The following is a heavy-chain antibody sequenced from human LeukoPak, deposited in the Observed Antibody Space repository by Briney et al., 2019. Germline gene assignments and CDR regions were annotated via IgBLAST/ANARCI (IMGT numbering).Heavy chain of an antibody. J-gene: IGHJ3*02. CDR3: AEGTGRLAYAFDI. CDR2: IWYDGSNK. Sequence: QSGGSLRLSCAASGFTFSTYGIHWVRQAPGKGLEWVAVIWYDGSNKFYADSVKGRFTISRDNSKNTLYLQMNSLRAEDTAVYYCAEGTGRLAYAFDIWGQGTMVTVSS. CDR1: GFTFSTYG. D-gene: IGHD6-25*01. V-gene: IGHV3-33*01.